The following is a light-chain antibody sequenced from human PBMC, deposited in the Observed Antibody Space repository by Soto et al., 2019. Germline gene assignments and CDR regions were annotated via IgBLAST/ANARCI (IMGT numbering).Light chain of an antibody. CDR2: DAS. CDR1: QSISSW. Sequence: GDRVTITCRASQSISSWLAWYQQKPGKAPKLLIYDASSLESGVPSRFSGSGSGTEFTLTISSLQPDDFATYYCQQYNSYPITFGQGTRLETK. CDR3: QQYNSYPIT. J-gene: IGKJ5*01. V-gene: IGKV1-5*01.